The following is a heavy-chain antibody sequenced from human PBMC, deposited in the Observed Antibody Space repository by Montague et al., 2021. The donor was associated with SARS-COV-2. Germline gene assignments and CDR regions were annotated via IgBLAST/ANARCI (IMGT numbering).Heavy chain of an antibody. D-gene: IGHD5-12*01. V-gene: IGHV3-23*01. J-gene: IGHJ4*02. CDR2: ISDSGGST. CDR3: ARAHSGSWAHLDN. CDR1: GFTFSSYA. Sequence: SLRLSCAASGFTFSSYAMSWVRQAPGKGLEWVSGISDSGGSTYYADSVKGRFTISRDNSKNTLYLQMNSLRAEDTAVYYCARAHSGSWAHLDNWGQGSLVTVSS.